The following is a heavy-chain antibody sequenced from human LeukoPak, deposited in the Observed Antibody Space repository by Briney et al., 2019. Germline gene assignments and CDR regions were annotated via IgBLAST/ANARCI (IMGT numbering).Heavy chain of an antibody. CDR3: ARDPSSGWFDA. Sequence: GGSLRLSCATSGFTFSSNWMHWVRKAPGKGLVWVSRMNGDGSSTDYEESVKGRFTISRDNAKNMLYLQMNSLRADDTAVYYCARDPSSGWFDAWGQGTLVTVSS. J-gene: IGHJ5*02. V-gene: IGHV3-74*01. CDR2: MNGDGSST. D-gene: IGHD3-10*01. CDR1: GFTFSSNW.